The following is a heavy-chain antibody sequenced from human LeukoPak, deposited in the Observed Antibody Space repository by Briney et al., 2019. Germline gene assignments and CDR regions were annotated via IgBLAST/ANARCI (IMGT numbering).Heavy chain of an antibody. Sequence: GASVKVSCKASVGTFSSYAISWVRQAPGQGLEWMGRIIPIFGTANYAQKFQGSVTITTDESTTTAYMELSSLRSEDTAVYSCARDTVVTPYFDYSGPGTLVTVSS. V-gene: IGHV1-69*05. CDR1: VGTFSSYA. CDR2: IIPIFGTA. J-gene: IGHJ4*02. CDR3: ARDTVVTPYFDY. D-gene: IGHD4-23*01.